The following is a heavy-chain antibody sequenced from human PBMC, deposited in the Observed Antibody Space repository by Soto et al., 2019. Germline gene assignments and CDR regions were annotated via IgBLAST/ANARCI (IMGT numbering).Heavy chain of an antibody. J-gene: IGHJ4*02. V-gene: IGHV4-34*01. Sequence: RASETLSLTCAVYGGSFSGYYWSWIRQPPGKGLEWIGEINHSGSTNYNPSLKSRVTISVDTSKNQFSLKLSSVTAADTAVYYCAREGDTERRITMVRGVIDDYYFDYWGQGTLVTVSS. D-gene: IGHD3-10*01. CDR2: INHSGST. CDR1: GGSFSGYY. CDR3: AREGDTERRITMVRGVIDDYYFDY.